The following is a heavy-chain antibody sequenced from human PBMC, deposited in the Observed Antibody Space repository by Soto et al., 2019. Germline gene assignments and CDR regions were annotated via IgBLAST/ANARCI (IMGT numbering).Heavy chain of an antibody. D-gene: IGHD3-22*01. J-gene: IGHJ4*02. V-gene: IGHV1-18*01. CDR1: GYTFANYW. CDR2: INTYNGNT. Sequence: ASVKVSCKASGYTFANYWISWVRQAPGQGLEWMGWINTYNGNTNHAQKLQGRVTMTTDTSTSTAYMELRSLRSDDTAVYYCARGGTYYYDSSGYLDYWGQGTLVTVSS. CDR3: ARGGTYYYDSSGYLDY.